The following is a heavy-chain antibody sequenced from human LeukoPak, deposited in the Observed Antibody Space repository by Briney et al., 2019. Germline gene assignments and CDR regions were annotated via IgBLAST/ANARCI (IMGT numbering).Heavy chain of an antibody. V-gene: IGHV4-59*01. CDR2: IYYSGST. CDR1: GGSISSYY. J-gene: IGHJ4*02. Sequence: PSETLSLTCTVSGGSISSYYWSWIRQPPGKGLEWMGYIYYSGSTNYNPSLKSRVTISVDTSKNQFSLKLSSVTAADTAVYYCASCPTYDFWSGYFDYWGQGTLVTVSS. CDR3: ASCPTYDFWSGYFDY. D-gene: IGHD3-3*01.